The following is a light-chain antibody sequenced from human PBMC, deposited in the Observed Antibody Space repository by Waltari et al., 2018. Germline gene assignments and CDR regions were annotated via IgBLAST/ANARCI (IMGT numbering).Light chain of an antibody. CDR1: SLRSYY. Sequence: SSELTQDPAVSVALGQTVKITCQGDSLRSYYASWYQQKPGQAPVPVIYGKNNRPSGIPDRFSGSSSGNTASVTITGAQAEDEADYYCNSRDSSGNHLRVFGGGTKLTVL. V-gene: IGLV3-19*01. CDR2: GKN. J-gene: IGLJ2*01. CDR3: NSRDSSGNHLRV.